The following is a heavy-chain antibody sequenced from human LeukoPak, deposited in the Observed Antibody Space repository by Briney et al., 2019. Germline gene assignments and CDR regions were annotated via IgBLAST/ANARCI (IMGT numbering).Heavy chain of an antibody. CDR1: GYTFTSYY. V-gene: IGHV1-46*01. J-gene: IGHJ4*02. CDR3: ATLGYCSSTSCSHFDY. D-gene: IGHD2-2*01. CDR2: INPSGGST. Sequence: ASVKVSCKASGYTFTSYYMHWVRQAPGQGLEWMGIINPSGGSTSYAQKFQGRVTMTRDMSTSTVYMELSSLRSEDTAVYYCATLGYCSSTSCSHFDYWGQGTLVTVSS.